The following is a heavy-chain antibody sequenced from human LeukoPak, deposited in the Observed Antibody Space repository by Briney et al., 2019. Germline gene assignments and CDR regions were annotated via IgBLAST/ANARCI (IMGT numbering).Heavy chain of an antibody. J-gene: IGHJ6*02. D-gene: IGHD3-3*01. V-gene: IGHV3-21*01. CDR3: ARVFSSDPRSGYSWSRTWYYYGMDV. Sequence: PGGSLRLSCAASGFTFSSYSMNWVRQAPGKGLEWVSSISSSSSYIYYADSVKGRFTISRDNAKNSLYLQMNSLRAEDTAVYYCARVFSSDPRSGYSWSRTWYYYGMDVWGQGTTVTVSS. CDR1: GFTFSSYS. CDR2: ISSSSSYI.